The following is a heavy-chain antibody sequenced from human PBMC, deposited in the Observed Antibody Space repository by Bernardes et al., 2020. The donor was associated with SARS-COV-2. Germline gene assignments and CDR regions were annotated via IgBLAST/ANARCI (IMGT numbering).Heavy chain of an antibody. CDR3: VRENGMVV. J-gene: IGHJ6*02. CDR1: GFTLRSYW. Sequence: GGSLRLSCTASGFTLRSYWMNWVRQAPGKGLVWVSRIKSDETDDSSAAYADSVRGRFTISRDNAQNTLYLQMDSLRVGETGVYYCVRENGMVVWGQGTTVTVSS. CDR2: IKSDETDDSSA. V-gene: IGHV3-74*03.